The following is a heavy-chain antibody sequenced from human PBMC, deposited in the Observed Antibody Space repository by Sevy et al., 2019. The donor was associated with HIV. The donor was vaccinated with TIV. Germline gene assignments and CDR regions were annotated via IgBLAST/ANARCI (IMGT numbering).Heavy chain of an antibody. D-gene: IGHD6-13*01. V-gene: IGHV3-23*01. Sequence: GGSLRLSCAASGFTFSDYYMSWIRQAPGKGLEWVSGISPTGGTTHYAESVKGRFIISRDNSKKTLFLQMNSLRAEDTALYYCAKDLEQQLGPDYWGQGTQVTVSS. CDR3: AKDLEQQLGPDY. CDR1: GFTFSDYY. CDR2: ISPTGGTT. J-gene: IGHJ4*02.